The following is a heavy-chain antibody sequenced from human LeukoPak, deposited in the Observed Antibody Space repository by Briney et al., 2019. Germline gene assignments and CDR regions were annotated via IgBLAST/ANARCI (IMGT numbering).Heavy chain of an antibody. CDR3: ARTYYYGSYYMDV. D-gene: IGHD3-10*01. V-gene: IGHV4-59*01. J-gene: IGHJ6*03. Sequence: SETLSLTCAVSGGSISSYYWSWIRQPPGKGLEWIGYIYYSGSTNYNPSLKSRVTISVDTSKNQFSLKVSSVTSADTAVYYCARTYYYGSYYMDVWGKGTTVTISS. CDR2: IYYSGST. CDR1: GGSISSYY.